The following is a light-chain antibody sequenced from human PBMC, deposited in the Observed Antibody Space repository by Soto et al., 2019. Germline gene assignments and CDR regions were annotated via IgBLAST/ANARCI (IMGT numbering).Light chain of an antibody. CDR1: QSVSTY. V-gene: IGKV3-15*01. J-gene: IGKJ1*01. CDR3: QQYNSWTWT. CDR2: GSS. Sequence: EIVLTQSAATLSLSPGERATLSCSASQSVSTYLAWYQQKPGQAPRLLIYGSSPRATGVPARFSGSGSGADFALTISNLQSEDFAVYYCQQYNSWTWTFGQGTKVDNK.